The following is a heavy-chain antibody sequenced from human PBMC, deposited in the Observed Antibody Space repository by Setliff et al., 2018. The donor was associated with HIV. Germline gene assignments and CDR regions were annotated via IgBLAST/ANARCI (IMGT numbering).Heavy chain of an antibody. D-gene: IGHD4-17*01. CDR1: GASITSHY. V-gene: IGHV4-59*11. CDR3: AKGAGFYGDYTFDY. CDR2: IYSTGST. Sequence: SETLSLTCTVSGASITSHYWSWIRQSPGRELEWIGYIYSTGSTNYNPSLQSRVSISMDASKNKFSLNVTSVTSADTAVYYCAKGAGFYGDYTFDYWGQGNLVTVSS. J-gene: IGHJ4*02.